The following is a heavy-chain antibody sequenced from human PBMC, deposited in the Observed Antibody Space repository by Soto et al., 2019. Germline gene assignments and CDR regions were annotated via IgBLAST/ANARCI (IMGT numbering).Heavy chain of an antibody. CDR3: VMAATKAGYPDY. V-gene: IGHV3-23*01. D-gene: IGHD2-15*01. CDR1: GFTFSSYA. Sequence: PGGSLRLSCAASGFTFSSYAMSWVRHAPGKGLEWVSAISGSGGSTYYADSVMARFTISRDNSKNTLYLQMNSLRAEDTAVYYCVMAATKAGYPDYWGQGTLVTVPQ. J-gene: IGHJ4*02. CDR2: ISGSGGST.